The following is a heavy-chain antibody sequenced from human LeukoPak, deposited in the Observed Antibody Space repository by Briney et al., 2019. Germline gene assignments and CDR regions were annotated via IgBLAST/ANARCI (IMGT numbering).Heavy chain of an antibody. CDR1: GYTFTDYY. Sequence: ASVTVSCKASGYTFTDYYMHWVRQAPGQGLEWMGWINPNSGGTNYAQKFQGRVTMTRDTSISTAYMELSRLRSDDTDVYYCARSVVVVVAADYFDYWGQGTLVTVSS. CDR3: ARSVVVVVAADYFDY. D-gene: IGHD2-15*01. J-gene: IGHJ4*02. V-gene: IGHV1-2*02. CDR2: INPNSGGT.